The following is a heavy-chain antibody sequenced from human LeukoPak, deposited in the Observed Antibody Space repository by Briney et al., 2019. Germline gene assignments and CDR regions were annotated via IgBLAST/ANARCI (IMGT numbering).Heavy chain of an antibody. V-gene: IGHV3-7*01. D-gene: IGHD3-10*01. CDR3: VRASGSFDY. J-gene: IGHJ4*02. CDR2: IKKDGSEK. CDR1: GFTFNNYW. Sequence: PGGSLRLSCVASGFTFNNYWMSWVRQAPGKGLEWVANIKKDGSEKYYADSVKGRFTISRDNSKKTLYLQMNSLRVEDTAVYYCVRASGSFDYWGQGTLVTVSS.